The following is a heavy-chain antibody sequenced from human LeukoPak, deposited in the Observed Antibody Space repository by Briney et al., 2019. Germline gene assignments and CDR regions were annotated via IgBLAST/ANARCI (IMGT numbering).Heavy chain of an antibody. J-gene: IGHJ4*02. CDR3: ARARSRWADYDY. D-gene: IGHD6-13*01. V-gene: IGHV4-39*07. Sequence: SETLSLTCTVSGGSISSSSYYWGWIRQPPGKGLEWIGSIYYSGSTYYNPSLKSRVTISVDTSKNQFSLKLSSVTAAGTAVYYCARARSRWADYDYWGQGTLVTVSS. CDR1: GGSISSSSYY. CDR2: IYYSGST.